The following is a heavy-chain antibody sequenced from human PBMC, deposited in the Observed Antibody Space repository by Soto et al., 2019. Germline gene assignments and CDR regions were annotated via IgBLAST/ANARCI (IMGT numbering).Heavy chain of an antibody. D-gene: IGHD5-18*01. CDR1: GFTFSSYA. CDR2: ISGGGGST. Sequence: GSLRLSCAASGFTFSSYAMSWVRQAPGKGLEWVSAISGGGGSTDYVDSVKGRFTISRDISKNTLYLQMNSLRAEDTAAYYCAKLQAYSYGPGAYFDYWGQGXLVTVYS. J-gene: IGHJ4*02. CDR3: AKLQAYSYGPGAYFDY. V-gene: IGHV3-23*01.